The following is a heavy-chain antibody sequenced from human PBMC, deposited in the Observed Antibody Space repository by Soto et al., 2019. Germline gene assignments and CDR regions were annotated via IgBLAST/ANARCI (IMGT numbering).Heavy chain of an antibody. V-gene: IGHV4-39*01. CDR2: IYYSGST. J-gene: IGHJ4*02. D-gene: IGHD6-13*01. CDR1: GGSISSSSYY. CDR3: ASPRSSSWYFYY. Sequence: QLQLQESGPGLVKPSETLSLTCTVSGGSISSSSYYWGWIRQPPGKGLEWIGSIYYSGSTYYNPSLKSRVTISVDTSKNQFSLKLSSVTAADTAVYYCASPRSSSWYFYYWGQGTLVTVSS.